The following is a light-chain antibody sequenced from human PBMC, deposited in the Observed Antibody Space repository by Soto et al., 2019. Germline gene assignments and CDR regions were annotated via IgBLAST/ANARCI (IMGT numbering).Light chain of an antibody. J-gene: IGKJ1*01. Sequence: DIQMTQSPSTLSASVGDRVTITCRASRSISDWLAWYQQKPGKAPELLIFDASNLKSGVSSRFSGSRSGTEFTLTISRLQPDDVATYYCLQYSSHSWTFGQGTKVDIK. V-gene: IGKV1-5*01. CDR2: DAS. CDR1: RSISDW. CDR3: LQYSSHSWT.